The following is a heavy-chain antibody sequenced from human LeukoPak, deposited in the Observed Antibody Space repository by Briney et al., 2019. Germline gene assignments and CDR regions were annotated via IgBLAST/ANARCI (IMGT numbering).Heavy chain of an antibody. J-gene: IGHJ4*02. Sequence: SETLSLTCAVYGGSFSGYYWSWIRQPPGKGLGWIGEINHSGSTNYNPSLKSRVTLSVDTSKTQFSLKLSSVTAADTAVYYCARGYCSSTSCSTRYFDYWGQGTLVTVSS. V-gene: IGHV4-34*01. D-gene: IGHD2-2*01. CDR2: INHSGST. CDR1: GGSFSGYY. CDR3: ARGYCSSTSCSTRYFDY.